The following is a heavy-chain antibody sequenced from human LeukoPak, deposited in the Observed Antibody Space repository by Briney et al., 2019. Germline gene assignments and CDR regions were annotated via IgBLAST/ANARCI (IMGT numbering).Heavy chain of an antibody. V-gene: IGHV3-9*01. CDR1: GFTFDDYA. CDR3: ANRGV. D-gene: IGHD2-8*01. CDR2: ISWNSGSI. J-gene: IGHJ4*02. Sequence: PGGSLRLSCGASGFTFDDYAMHWVRQAPGKGLEWVSGISWNSGSIGYADSVKGRFTISRDNAKNSLYLQMNSLRAEDTALYYCANRGVWGQGTLVTVSS.